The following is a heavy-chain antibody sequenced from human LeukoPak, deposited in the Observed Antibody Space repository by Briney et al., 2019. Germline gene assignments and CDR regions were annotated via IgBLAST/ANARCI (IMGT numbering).Heavy chain of an antibody. D-gene: IGHD5-18*01. CDR2: ISGSGGST. CDR1: GFTFSSYA. CDR3: AKGYSFGPLYYFDY. Sequence: GGSLRLSCAASGFTFSSYAMSWVRQAPGKGLEWVSAISGSGGSTYYADSVKGRFTISRDNSKNMVHLQMNSLRAEDTAVYYCAKGYSFGPLYYFDYWGQGTLVTVSP. V-gene: IGHV3-23*01. J-gene: IGHJ4*02.